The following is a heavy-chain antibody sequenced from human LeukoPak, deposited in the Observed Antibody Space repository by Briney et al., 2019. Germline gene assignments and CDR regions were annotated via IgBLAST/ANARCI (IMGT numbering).Heavy chain of an antibody. D-gene: IGHD3-10*01. CDR2: IWYDGSNK. Sequence: PGRSLRLSCAGSGFIFSSYGMHWVRQAPGKGLEWVAVIWYDGSNKYYAGSVKGRFTISRDNSKNTLYLQMNSLRAEDTAVYYCASLPLLPVRGVTSNYYGMDVWGQGTTVTVSS. CDR1: GFIFSSYG. CDR3: ASLPLLPVRGVTSNYYGMDV. J-gene: IGHJ6*02. V-gene: IGHV3-33*01.